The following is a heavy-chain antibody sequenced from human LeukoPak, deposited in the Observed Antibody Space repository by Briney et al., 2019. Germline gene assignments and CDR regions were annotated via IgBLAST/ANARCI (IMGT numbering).Heavy chain of an antibody. V-gene: IGHV3-21*01. Sequence: GGSLRLSCAASEFTFDGYTMNWVLQAPGKGLKWVSAISSNSNYIYYADSVKGRFTISRDNAKNLVFLQMNSLRAEDTALYYCATDSSGWYWGQGTLVTVSS. D-gene: IGHD6-19*01. CDR3: ATDSSGWY. CDR1: EFTFDGYT. J-gene: IGHJ4*02. CDR2: ISSNSNYI.